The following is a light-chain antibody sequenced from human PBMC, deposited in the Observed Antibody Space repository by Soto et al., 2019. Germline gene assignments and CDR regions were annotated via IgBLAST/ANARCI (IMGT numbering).Light chain of an antibody. CDR2: DVS. CDR1: SSDIGANNY. Sequence: QSALTQPASVSGSPGQSITISCTGTSSDIGANNYVAWYQQYPGKVPKLMIFDVSNRPSGVANRFSGSKSGNTASLSVSGLQAEDEADDYCSSYPTSSTLIFGGGTKLTVL. J-gene: IGLJ2*01. V-gene: IGLV2-14*01. CDR3: SSYPTSSTLI.